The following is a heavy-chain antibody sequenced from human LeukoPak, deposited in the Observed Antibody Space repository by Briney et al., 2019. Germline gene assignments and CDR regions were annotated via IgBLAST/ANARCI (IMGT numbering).Heavy chain of an antibody. D-gene: IGHD3-10*01. CDR3: AKALYSSGSYSVWSDYYYGMDV. J-gene: IGHJ6*02. CDR2: ISRSASNI. V-gene: IGHV3-21*01. CDR1: GFSFSSYN. Sequence: PGGSLRLSCVASGFSFSSYNMNWVRQAPGKGLEWVSSISRSASNIYYADSVKGRFTISRDNAKNSFYLQTNSLRAEDTAVYYCAKALYSSGSYSVWSDYYYGMDVWGQGTTVTVSS.